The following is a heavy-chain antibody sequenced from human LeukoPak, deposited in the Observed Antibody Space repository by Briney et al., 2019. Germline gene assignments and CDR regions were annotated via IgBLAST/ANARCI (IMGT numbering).Heavy chain of an antibody. CDR2: IYYSGNT. CDR1: GDSISSSSSY. Sequence: PSETLSLTCTVSGDSISSSSSYWGWIRQPPGKGLEWIGSIYYSGNTYYNTSLKSRVTISVDTSKNQFSLKLNSVTAADTAVYYCARHMLGGKRSFDSWGQGTLVTVSS. J-gene: IGHJ4*02. V-gene: IGHV4-39*01. D-gene: IGHD4-23*01. CDR3: ARHMLGGKRSFDS.